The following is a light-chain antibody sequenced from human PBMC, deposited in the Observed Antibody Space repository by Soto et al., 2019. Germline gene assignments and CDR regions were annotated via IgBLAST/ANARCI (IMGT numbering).Light chain of an antibody. CDR2: GNT. V-gene: IGLV1-40*01. CDR3: QSYDSGLSGV. Sequence: QSVLTQPPSLSGAPGQRVTISCTGSSSSVGAIYDVHWYQQLPGTAPKLLIYGNTNRPSGVPDRFSGSKSGTSALLAITGLQAEDEADYYCQSYDSGLSGVFGTGTKLTVL. J-gene: IGLJ1*01. CDR1: SSSVGAIYD.